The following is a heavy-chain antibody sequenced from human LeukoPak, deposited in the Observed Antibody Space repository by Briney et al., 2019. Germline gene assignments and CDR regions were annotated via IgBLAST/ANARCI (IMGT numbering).Heavy chain of an antibody. CDR3: AREHSSSVDY. V-gene: IGHV3-23*01. CDR1: GFTFSSYA. CDR2: ISGSGGST. D-gene: IGHD6-6*01. J-gene: IGHJ4*02. Sequence: GGSLRLSCAASGFTFSSYAMSWVRQAPGKGLEWVSAISGSGGSTYYADSVKGRFTISRDNAKNSLYLQMNSLRAEDTAVYYCAREHSSSVDYWGQGTLVTVSS.